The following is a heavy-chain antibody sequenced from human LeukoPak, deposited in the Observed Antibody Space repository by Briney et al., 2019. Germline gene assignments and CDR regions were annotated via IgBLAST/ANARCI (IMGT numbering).Heavy chain of an antibody. D-gene: IGHD2-15*01. Sequence: PGGSLRLSCAASGFTFSSYSMNWVRQAPGKGLEWVSYISSSGSTIYYADSVKGRFTISRDNAKNSLYLQMNSLRAEDTAVYYCAKDGSADIVVVVAAPDYWGQGTLATVSS. J-gene: IGHJ4*02. CDR1: GFTFSSYS. V-gene: IGHV3-48*04. CDR3: AKDGSADIVVVVAAPDY. CDR2: ISSSGSTI.